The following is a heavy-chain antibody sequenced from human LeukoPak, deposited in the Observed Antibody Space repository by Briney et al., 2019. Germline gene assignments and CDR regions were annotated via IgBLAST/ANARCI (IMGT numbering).Heavy chain of an antibody. J-gene: IGHJ6*02. CDR3: ARDSHSEYGMDV. CDR1: GFTFSSYA. CDR2: ISGSGGST. V-gene: IGHV3-23*01. Sequence: GGSLRLSCAASGFTFSSYAMSWVRQAPGKGLEWVSAISGSGGSTYYADSVKGRFTISRDNSKNTLYLQMNSLRAEDTAVYYCARDSHSEYGMDVWGQGTTVTVSS.